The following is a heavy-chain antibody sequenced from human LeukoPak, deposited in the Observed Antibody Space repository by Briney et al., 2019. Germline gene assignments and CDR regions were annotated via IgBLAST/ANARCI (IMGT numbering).Heavy chain of an antibody. CDR2: IYYSGST. D-gene: IGHD6-6*01. CDR1: CGSISSSSYY. J-gene: IGHJ6*03. CDR3: ARYSSSYYYYYYMDV. Sequence: SETLSLTCTVACGSISSSSYYWGWIRQPPGKGLEWIGSIYYSGSTYYNPSLKSRITISVDTSKNQFSLKLSSVTAADTAVYYCARYSSSYYYYYYMDVWGKGTTVTVSS. V-gene: IGHV4-39*07.